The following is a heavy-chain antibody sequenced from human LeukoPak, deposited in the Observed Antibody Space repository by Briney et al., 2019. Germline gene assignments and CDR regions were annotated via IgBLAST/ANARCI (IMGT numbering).Heavy chain of an antibody. CDR3: AKWSYDSSGYHDY. D-gene: IGHD3-22*01. V-gene: IGHV3-23*01. Sequence: GGSLRLSCAASGFTFSSYAMSWVRQAPGKGLEWVSGISGSGDTTYYADSVKGRFTISRDNSKNTLYLQMNSLRAEDTAVYYCAKWSYDSSGYHDYWGQGTLVTVSS. CDR1: GFTFSSYA. J-gene: IGHJ4*02. CDR2: ISGSGDTT.